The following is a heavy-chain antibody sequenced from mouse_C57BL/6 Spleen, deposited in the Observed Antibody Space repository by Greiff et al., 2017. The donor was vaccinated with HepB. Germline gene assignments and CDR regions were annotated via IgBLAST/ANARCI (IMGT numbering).Heavy chain of an antibody. V-gene: IGHV3-6*01. Sequence: DVKLQESGPGLVKPSQSLSLTCSVTGYSITSGYYWNWIRQFPGNKLEWMGYISYDGSNNYNPSLKNRISITRDTSKNQFFLKLNSVTTEDTATYYCARRLRLSYYFDYWGQGTTLTVSS. J-gene: IGHJ2*01. D-gene: IGHD2-4*01. CDR2: ISYDGSN. CDR3: ARRLRLSYYFDY. CDR1: GYSITSGYY.